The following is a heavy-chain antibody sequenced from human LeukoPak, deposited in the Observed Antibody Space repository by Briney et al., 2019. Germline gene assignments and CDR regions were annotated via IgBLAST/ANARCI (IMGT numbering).Heavy chain of an antibody. CDR1: GGSISSYY. J-gene: IGHJ4*02. V-gene: IGHV4-59*01. Sequence: SETLSLTCTVSGGSISSYYWSWIRQPPGKGLEWSGYIYYSGSTNYNPSLKRRVTISVHTSKNQFSLKLSSVTAAGTAVYYCAREGGLGYSSSWGTIYFDYWGQGTLVTVSS. D-gene: IGHD6-13*01. CDR2: IYYSGST. CDR3: AREGGLGYSSSWGTIYFDY.